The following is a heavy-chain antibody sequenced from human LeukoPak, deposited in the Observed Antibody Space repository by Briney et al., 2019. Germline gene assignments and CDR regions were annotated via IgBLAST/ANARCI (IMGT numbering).Heavy chain of an antibody. CDR2: YYNGNT. D-gene: IGHD3-22*01. J-gene: IGHJ4*02. V-gene: IGHV4-39*01. CDR3: ARHVVYYYDSSGYFPD. Sequence: PSETLSLTCTVSSASIRSSNYYWGWIRQPPGKGLEWIVYYNGNTYYNPSLKSRVTISVDTSKNQFSLKLNSVTAADTAVYYCARHVVYYYDSSGYFPDWGQGTLVTVSS. CDR1: SASIRSSNYY.